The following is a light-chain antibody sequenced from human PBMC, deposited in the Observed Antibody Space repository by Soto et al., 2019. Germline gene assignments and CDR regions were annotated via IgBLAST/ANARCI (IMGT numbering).Light chain of an antibody. Sequence: EIVLTPSPGTLSLSPVERATLSCRASQSVSSSYLAWYQQKPGQAPRLLIHGASSRATGIPDRISGSGSGTDFTLTISRLEPEDFAVYYCQQYVSSSWTFGQGTKVDIK. V-gene: IGKV3-20*01. CDR2: GAS. CDR1: QSVSSSY. CDR3: QQYVSSSWT. J-gene: IGKJ1*01.